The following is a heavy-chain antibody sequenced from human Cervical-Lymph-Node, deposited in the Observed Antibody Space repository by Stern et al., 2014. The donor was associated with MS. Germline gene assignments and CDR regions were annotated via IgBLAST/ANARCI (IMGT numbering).Heavy chain of an antibody. CDR2: ISYDGSNK. CDR1: GFTFSSYG. J-gene: IGHJ4*02. CDR3: AKERDYGDYRGSGLDY. Sequence: MQLVESGGGVVQPGRSLRLSCAASGFTFSSYGMHWVRQAPGKGLEWVAVISYDGSNKYYADSVKGRFTISRDNSKNTLYLQMNSLRAEDTAVYYCAKERDYGDYRGSGLDYWGQGTLVTVSS. V-gene: IGHV3-30*18. D-gene: IGHD4-17*01.